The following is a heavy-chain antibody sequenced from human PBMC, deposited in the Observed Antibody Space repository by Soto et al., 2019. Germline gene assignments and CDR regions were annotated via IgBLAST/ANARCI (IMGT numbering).Heavy chain of an antibody. Sequence: QVQLVESGGRVVQPGRSLRLSCAASGFTFSSYGMHWVRQAPGKGLEWVAVISYDGSNKYYADSVRGRFTISRDNSKNTLYLQMNSLRAEDTAVYYCAKDNCISTSCYRLYNWFDPWGQGTLVTVSS. CDR3: AKDNCISTSCYRLYNWFDP. J-gene: IGHJ5*02. CDR2: ISYDGSNK. CDR1: GFTFSSYG. D-gene: IGHD2-2*01. V-gene: IGHV3-30*18.